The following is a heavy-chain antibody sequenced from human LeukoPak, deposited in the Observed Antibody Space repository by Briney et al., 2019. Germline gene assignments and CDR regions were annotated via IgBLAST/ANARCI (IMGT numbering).Heavy chain of an antibody. J-gene: IGHJ4*02. V-gene: IGHV1-2*02. CDR3: ARYSYSSSSPFFDY. CDR2: INPNSGGT. Sequence: ASLKVSCKASGYTFTGYYMHWVRQAPGQGLEWMGWINPNSGGTNYAQKFQGRVTMTRDTSISTAYMELSRLRSDDTAVYYCARYSYSSSSPFFDYWGQGTLVTVSS. CDR1: GYTFTGYY. D-gene: IGHD6-6*01.